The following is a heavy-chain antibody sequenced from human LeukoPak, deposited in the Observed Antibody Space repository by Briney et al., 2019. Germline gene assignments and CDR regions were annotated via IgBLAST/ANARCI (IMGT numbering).Heavy chain of an antibody. D-gene: IGHD2-15*01. V-gene: IGHV3-7*01. CDR3: ARDGGAG. J-gene: IGHJ4*02. Sequence: PGGSLRLSCTASGFIFRSYWMSWVRQTPGKGLEWVANIKEDGSETYYVDSVKGRFTISRDNAQKSLFLQMNSLRVDDTAMYYCARDGGAGWGQGTLVTVSS. CDR1: GFIFRSYW. CDR2: IKEDGSET.